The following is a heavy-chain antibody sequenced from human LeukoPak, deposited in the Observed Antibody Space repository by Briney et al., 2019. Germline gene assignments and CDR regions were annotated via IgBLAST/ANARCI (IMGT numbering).Heavy chain of an antibody. CDR1: GGSITTTNF. V-gene: IGHV4-4*02. CDR3: SRESGPYCPFGH. D-gene: IGHD1-26*01. Sequence: SETLSLTCGVSGGSITTTNFWSWVRQPPGGGLEWIGEISLRGRTQYNPSLKSRVNISIDESKNPLYLSLASVTAADTAVYYCSRESGPYCPFGHWGQGTLVAVTS. CDR2: ISLRGRT. J-gene: IGHJ5*02.